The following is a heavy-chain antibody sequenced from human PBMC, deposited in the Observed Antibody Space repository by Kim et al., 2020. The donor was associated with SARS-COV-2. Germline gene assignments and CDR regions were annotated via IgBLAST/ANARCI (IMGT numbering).Heavy chain of an antibody. CDR1: GFRFSDYA. CDR2: ISTDGSII. Sequence: GGSLRLSCAASGFRFSDYAMQWVRQAPGKGLDYVSAISTDGSIIKYADSVTGRFTISRDNSKNTLYLHMGSLRAEDMAVYYCARGVHAGGNHYYFDYWG. D-gene: IGHD1-1*01. J-gene: IGHJ4*01. CDR3: ARGVHAGGNHYYFDY. V-gene: IGHV3-64*02.